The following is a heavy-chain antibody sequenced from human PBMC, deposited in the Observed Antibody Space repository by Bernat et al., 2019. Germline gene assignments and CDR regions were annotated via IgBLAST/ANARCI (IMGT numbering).Heavy chain of an antibody. J-gene: IGHJ4*02. D-gene: IGHD6-13*01. Sequence: AASGFTFSSYGMHWVRQAPGKGLEWVAVIWYAGSNKYYADSVKGRFPISRDNSKNTLYLQMNSLRAEDTAVYYWARVHLEYSSSGTFDYWGQGTL. CDR3: ARVHLEYSSSGTFDY. CDR2: IWYAGSNK. CDR1: GFTFSSYG. V-gene: IGHV3-33*01.